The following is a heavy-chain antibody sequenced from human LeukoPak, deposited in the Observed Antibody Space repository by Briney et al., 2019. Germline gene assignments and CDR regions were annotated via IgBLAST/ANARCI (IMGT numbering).Heavy chain of an antibody. D-gene: IGHD3-16*02. CDR2: ISPDGSET. CDR1: GFTFSSYA. CDR3: ATYVWGTYRRNFDY. V-gene: IGHV3-30-3*01. J-gene: IGHJ4*02. Sequence: GGSLRLSCAASGFTFSSYAMSWVRQAPDKGLEWITVISPDGSETSYADSVKGRFTISRDNSQDTLYLQMNSLRPADTAVYYCATYVWGTYRRNFDYWGQGTLVTVSS.